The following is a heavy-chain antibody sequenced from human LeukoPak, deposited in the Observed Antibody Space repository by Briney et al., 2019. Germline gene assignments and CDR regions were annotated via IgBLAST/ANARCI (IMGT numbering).Heavy chain of an antibody. V-gene: IGHV3-7*01. J-gene: IGHJ4*02. D-gene: IGHD3-22*01. CDR3: ARVRHYYDSSGYSYYFDY. Sequence: GGSLRLSCAASGFTFTSYWMTWVRQAPGKGLEWVAHIKQDGSEKYYVDSVKGRFTISRDNAKNSLYLQMNSLRAEDTAVYYCARVRHYYDSSGYSYYFDYWGQGILVTVSS. CDR1: GFTFTSYW. CDR2: IKQDGSEK.